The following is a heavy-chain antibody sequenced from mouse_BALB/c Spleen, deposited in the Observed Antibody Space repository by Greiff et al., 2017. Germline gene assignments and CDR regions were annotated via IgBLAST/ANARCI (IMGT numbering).Heavy chain of an antibody. D-gene: IGHD2-1*01. J-gene: IGHJ1*01. V-gene: IGHV3-6*02. CDR3: ARGGGNAWYFDV. CDR1: GYSITSGYY. Sequence: ESGPGLVKPSQSLSLTCSVTGYSITSGYYWNWIRQFPGNKLEWMGYISYDGSNNYNPSLKNRISITRDTSKNQFFLKLNSVTTEDTATYYCARGGGNAWYFDVWGAGTTVTVSS. CDR2: ISYDGSN.